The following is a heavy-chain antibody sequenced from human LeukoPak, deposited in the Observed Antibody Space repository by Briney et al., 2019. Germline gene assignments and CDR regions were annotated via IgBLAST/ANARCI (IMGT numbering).Heavy chain of an antibody. CDR3: ATPGPGSGSYYPYFDY. CDR1: GFTFSSYA. V-gene: IGHV3-23*01. Sequence: GGSLRLSCAASGFTFSSYAMGWVRQAPGKGLEWVSAISGSGGSTYYADSVKGRFTISRDNSKNTLYLQMNSLRAEDTAVYYCATPGPGSGSYYPYFDYWGQGTLVTVSS. D-gene: IGHD3-10*01. J-gene: IGHJ4*02. CDR2: ISGSGGST.